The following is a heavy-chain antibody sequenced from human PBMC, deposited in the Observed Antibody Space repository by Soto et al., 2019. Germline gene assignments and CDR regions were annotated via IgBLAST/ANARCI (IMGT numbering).Heavy chain of an antibody. CDR1: GGSISSYY. Sequence: SETLSLTCTVSGGSISSYYWSWIRQPPGKGLEWIGYIYYSGSTNYNPSLKSRVTISVDTSKNQFFLKLSSVTAADTAVYYCARRLGIEAAGYNWFDPWGQGTMGTVS. J-gene: IGHJ5*02. D-gene: IGHD6-13*01. CDR3: ARRLGIEAAGYNWFDP. CDR2: IYYSGST. V-gene: IGHV4-59*01.